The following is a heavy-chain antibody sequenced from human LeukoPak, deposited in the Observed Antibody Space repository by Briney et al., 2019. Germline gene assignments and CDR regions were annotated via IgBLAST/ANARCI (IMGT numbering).Heavy chain of an antibody. CDR2: IYSGGST. V-gene: IGHV3-53*01. Sequence: GGSLRLSCAASGFTFSSYTMHWIRQAPGKGLEWVSVIYSGGSTYYVDSVKGRFTISRDNSKNTLYLQMNSLRVEDTAVYYCAGGGYSYGRPFDHWGQGTLVTVSS. J-gene: IGHJ4*02. D-gene: IGHD5-18*01. CDR3: AGGGYSYGRPFDH. CDR1: GFTFSSYT.